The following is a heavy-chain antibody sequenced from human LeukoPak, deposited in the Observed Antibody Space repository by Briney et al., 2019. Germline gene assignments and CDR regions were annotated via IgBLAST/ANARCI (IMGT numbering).Heavy chain of an antibody. D-gene: IGHD6-19*01. J-gene: IGHJ4*02. Sequence: SQTLSLTCAISGDSASSNSAAWNWIRQSPSRGLEWLGRTYYRSKWYNDYAVSVKSRITISPDTSKNQFSLQLNSVTPEDTAVYFCARDLAVAGTPHFDYWGQGTLVTVSS. CDR1: GDSASSNSAA. CDR3: ARDLAVAGTPHFDY. V-gene: IGHV6-1*01. CDR2: TYYRSKWYN.